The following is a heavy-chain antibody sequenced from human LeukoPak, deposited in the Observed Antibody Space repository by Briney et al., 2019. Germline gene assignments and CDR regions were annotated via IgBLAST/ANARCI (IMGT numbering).Heavy chain of an antibody. CDR1: GGSISSYY. Sequence: SETLSLTCTVSGGSISSYYWSWIRQPPGKGMEWIGYIYTSGSTNYNPSLKSRVTISVDTSKNQFSLKLSSVTAADTAVYYCARQGEAAAGREDYYYYYMDVWGKGTTVTVSS. D-gene: IGHD6-13*01. CDR3: ARQGEAAAGREDYYYYYMDV. V-gene: IGHV4-4*09. CDR2: IYTSGST. J-gene: IGHJ6*03.